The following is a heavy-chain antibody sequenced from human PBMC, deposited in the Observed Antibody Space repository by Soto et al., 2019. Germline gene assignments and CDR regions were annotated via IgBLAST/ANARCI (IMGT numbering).Heavy chain of an antibody. V-gene: IGHV1-8*01. Sequence: GASVKVSCKASGYTFITYDINWVRQAPGQGLEWMGWMNPYNGNAGYAQKFQGRVTMTRNTSISTAYMELTSLKSNDTAVYFCARRKERSGPHYFDSWGQGTLVTLSS. D-gene: IGHD1-1*01. J-gene: IGHJ4*02. CDR2: MNPYNGNA. CDR3: ARRKERSGPHYFDS. CDR1: GYTFITYD.